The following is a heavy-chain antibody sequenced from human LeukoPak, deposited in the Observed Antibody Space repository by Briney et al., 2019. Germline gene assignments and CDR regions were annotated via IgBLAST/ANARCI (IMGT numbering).Heavy chain of an antibody. Sequence: PSETLSLTCTVSGVSISSGGYYWSWIRQHPGKGLEWIGYIYYSASTYYNPSIKRRVTISVDTSKNQFSLKLSSVTAADAAVYYCARRDRLRRRFDPWGQGTMVTVSS. CDR1: GVSISSGGYY. CDR3: ARRDRLRRRFDP. D-gene: IGHD4-17*01. CDR2: IYYSAST. J-gene: IGHJ5*02. V-gene: IGHV4-31*03.